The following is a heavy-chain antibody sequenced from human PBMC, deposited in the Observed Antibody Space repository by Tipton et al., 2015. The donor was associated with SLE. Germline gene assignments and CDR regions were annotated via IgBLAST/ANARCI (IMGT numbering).Heavy chain of an antibody. Sequence: TLSLTCTVSGGSISSRSYYWAWIRQPPGKGLEWIANIYYSGSTYYNPSLKSRVTISVDTSKNQFSLKLSSVTAADTAVYYCARPTPSRFGIVGATNIGGAFDIWGQGTMVTVSS. CDR2: IYYSGST. D-gene: IGHD1-26*01. J-gene: IGHJ3*02. CDR3: ARPTPSRFGIVGATNIGGAFDI. CDR1: GGSISSRSYY. V-gene: IGHV4-39*07.